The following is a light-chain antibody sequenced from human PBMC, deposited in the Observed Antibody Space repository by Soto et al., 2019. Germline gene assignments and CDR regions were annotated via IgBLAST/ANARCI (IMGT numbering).Light chain of an antibody. CDR2: DVS. CDR3: CSYAGSYTLSV. V-gene: IGLV2-11*01. Sequence: QSALTQPRSVSGSPGQSVTIPCTGTSSDFGGDDFVSWYQHHPAKAPKLMIYDVSKRPSGVPDRFSGSKSGNTASLTISGFQAEDEADYYCCSYAGSYTLSVFGTGSKVTVL. CDR1: SSDFGGDDF. J-gene: IGLJ1*01.